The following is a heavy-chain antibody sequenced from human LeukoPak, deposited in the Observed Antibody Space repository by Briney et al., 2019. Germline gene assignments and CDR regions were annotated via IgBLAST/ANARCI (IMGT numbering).Heavy chain of an antibody. CDR1: GYSFTSYW. Sequence: GESLKISCKGSGYSFTSYWIGWVRQMPGKGLEWMGIIYPGDSDTRYSPSFQGQVTISADKSITTAYLQWSSLKASDTAMYYCARRYSASGSYSAFDYWGQGTLVTVSS. J-gene: IGHJ4*02. D-gene: IGHD3-10*01. CDR3: ARRYSASGSYSAFDY. CDR2: IYPGDSDT. V-gene: IGHV5-51*01.